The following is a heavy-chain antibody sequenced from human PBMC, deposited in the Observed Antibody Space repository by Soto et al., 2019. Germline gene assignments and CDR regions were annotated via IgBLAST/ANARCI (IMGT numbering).Heavy chain of an antibody. CDR1: GNSLEHTS. D-gene: IGHD3-16*01. CDR3: EADLVDALTAAAPLAY. CDR2: LDADNGDT. J-gene: IGHJ4*01. V-gene: IGHV1-24*01. Sequence: SVKVSCKVSGNSLEHTSIHWVRQPPGKGLDWMGGLDADNGDTAYGQRFQDRVTMTEDTSTDTAYIEMSSLTSEDTAVYFCEADLVDALTAAAPLAYWG.